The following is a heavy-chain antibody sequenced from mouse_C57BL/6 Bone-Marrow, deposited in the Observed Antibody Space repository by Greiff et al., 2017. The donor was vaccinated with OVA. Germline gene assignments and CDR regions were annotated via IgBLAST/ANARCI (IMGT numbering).Heavy chain of an antibody. CDR3: ARVYYSNLAWFAY. V-gene: IGHV5-4*01. D-gene: IGHD2-5*01. CDR2: ISDGGSYT. CDR1: GFTFSSYA. Sequence: EVQLQQSGGGLVKPGGSLKLSCAASGFTFSSYAMSWVRQTPEKRLEWVATISDGGSYTYYPDNVKGRFTISRDNAKNNLYLQMSHLKSEDTAMYYCARVYYSNLAWFAYWGQGTLVTVSA. J-gene: IGHJ3*01.